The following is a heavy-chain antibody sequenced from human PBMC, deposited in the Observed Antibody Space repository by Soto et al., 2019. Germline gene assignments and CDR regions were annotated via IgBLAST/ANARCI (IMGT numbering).Heavy chain of an antibody. CDR3: ARGGFYGDYYYYYMDV. CDR1: GGSISSYY. V-gene: IGHV4-59*01. CDR2: IYYSGST. J-gene: IGHJ6*03. D-gene: IGHD4-17*01. Sequence: SETLSLTCTVSGGSISSYYWSWIRQPPGKGLEWIGYIYYSGSTNYNPSLKSRVTISVDTSKNQFSLKLSSVTAADTAVYYCARGGFYGDYYYYYMDVWGKGTTVTVSS.